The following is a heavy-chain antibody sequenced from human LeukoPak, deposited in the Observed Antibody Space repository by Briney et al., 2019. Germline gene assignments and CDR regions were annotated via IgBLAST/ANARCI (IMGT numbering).Heavy chain of an antibody. J-gene: IGHJ6*02. V-gene: IGHV1-46*01. CDR1: GYTFTSYY. D-gene: IGHD6-19*01. CDR3: ARDQGAVAATAYYYYGMDV. CDR2: INPSGGST. Sequence: ASVKVSCKASGYTFTSYYMHWVRQAPGQGLECMGIINPSGGSTSYAQKFQGRVTMTRDTSTSTVYMELSSLRSEDTAVYYCARDQGAVAATAYYYYGMDVWGQGTTVTVSS.